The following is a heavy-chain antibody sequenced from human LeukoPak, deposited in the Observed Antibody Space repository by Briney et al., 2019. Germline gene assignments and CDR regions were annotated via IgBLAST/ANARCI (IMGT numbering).Heavy chain of an antibody. D-gene: IGHD6-6*01. CDR1: GYSISSGYY. V-gene: IGHV4-38-2*02. CDR3: ARGIAARLRYYYYYMDV. CDR2: IYHSGST. J-gene: IGHJ6*03. Sequence: SETLSLTCTVSGYSISSGYYWGWIRQPPGKGLEWIGSIYHSGSTYYNPSLKSRVTISVDTSKNQFSLKLSSVTAADTAVYYCARGIAARLRYYYYYMDVWGKGTTVTVSS.